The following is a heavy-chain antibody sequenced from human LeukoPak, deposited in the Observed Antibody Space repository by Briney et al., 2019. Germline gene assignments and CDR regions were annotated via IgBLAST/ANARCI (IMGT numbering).Heavy chain of an antibody. CDR3: PGWSALPLDY. CDR1: GYTFTGYY. Sequence: GASVKVSCKASGYTFTGYYMHWGRQAPGQGVEWMGRSNPNSGGTNYAQKLQGRVTMTRDASIITAYMKLSRRRTDDTAVYYCPGWSALPLDYWGEGPLVTVSS. D-gene: IGHD1-1*01. V-gene: IGHV1-2*06. CDR2: SNPNSGGT. J-gene: IGHJ4*02.